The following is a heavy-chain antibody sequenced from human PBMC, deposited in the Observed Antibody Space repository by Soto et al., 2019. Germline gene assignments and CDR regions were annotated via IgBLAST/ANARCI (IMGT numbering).Heavy chain of an antibody. Sequence: ASVKVSCKASGGTFSSYAISWVRQAPGQGLEWMGGIIPIFGTANYAQKFQGRVTITADESTSTAYMELSSLRSEDTAVYYCAREDSSSSRSRLDPGPSPEIYGMDVWGQGTTVTVSS. J-gene: IGHJ6*02. CDR2: IIPIFGTA. CDR3: AREDSSSSRSRLDPGPSPEIYGMDV. V-gene: IGHV1-69*13. D-gene: IGHD6-6*01. CDR1: GGTFSSYA.